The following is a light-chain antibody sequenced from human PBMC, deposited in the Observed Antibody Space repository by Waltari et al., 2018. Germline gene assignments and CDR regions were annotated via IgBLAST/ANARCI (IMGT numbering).Light chain of an antibody. CDR1: QDISNQ. CDR2: DAS. Sequence: DIQMTQSPSSVSASVGDTVTITCRASQDISNQLTWYQQKPGKAPKFLIYDASTLESGGPSRFSGSGAGTDFTLTVRSLQPEDFATYYCQETNTFPITFCQGTRLEIK. CDR3: QETNTFPIT. J-gene: IGKJ5*01. V-gene: IGKV1D-12*01.